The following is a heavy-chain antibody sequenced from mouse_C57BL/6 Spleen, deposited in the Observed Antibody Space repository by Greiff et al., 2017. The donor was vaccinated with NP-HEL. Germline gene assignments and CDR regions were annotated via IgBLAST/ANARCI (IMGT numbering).Heavy chain of an antibody. CDR1: GYTFTDYY. CDR2: INPNNGGT. Sequence: EVQLQQSGPELVKPGASVKISCKASGYTFTDYYMNWVKQSHGKSLEWIGDINPNNGGTSYNQKFKGKATLTVDKSSSTAYMELRSLTSEDSAVYYCAVTTVVATYYWGQGTTLTVSS. V-gene: IGHV1-26*01. D-gene: IGHD1-1*01. CDR3: AVTTVVATYY. J-gene: IGHJ2*01.